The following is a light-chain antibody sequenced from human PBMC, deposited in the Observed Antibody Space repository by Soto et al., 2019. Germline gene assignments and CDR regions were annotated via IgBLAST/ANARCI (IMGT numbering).Light chain of an antibody. J-gene: IGLJ2*01. CDR2: EGS. CDR1: SSDVGSYNL. Sequence: QSALTQPASVSGSPGQSITISCTGTSSDVGSYNLVSWYQQHPGKAPKLMIYEGSKRPSGVSNRFSGSKSGNTASLTISGLQAEDEPDYYCCSYAGSSTLVVFGGGTKLTVL. CDR3: CSYAGSSTLVV. V-gene: IGLV2-23*01.